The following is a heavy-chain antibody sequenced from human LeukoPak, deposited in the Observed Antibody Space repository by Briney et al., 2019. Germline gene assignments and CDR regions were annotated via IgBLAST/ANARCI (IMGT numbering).Heavy chain of an antibody. V-gene: IGHV1-2*02. D-gene: IGHD3-10*01. CDR2: INPNSGGT. CDR3: ARAKRITPYAFDI. CDR1: GYTFTSYD. J-gene: IGHJ3*02. Sequence: GASVKVSCKASGYTFTSYDINWVRQAPGQGLEWMGWINPNSGGTNYAQKFQGRVTMTRDTSISTAYMELSRLRSDDTAVYYCARAKRITPYAFDIWGQGTMVTVSS.